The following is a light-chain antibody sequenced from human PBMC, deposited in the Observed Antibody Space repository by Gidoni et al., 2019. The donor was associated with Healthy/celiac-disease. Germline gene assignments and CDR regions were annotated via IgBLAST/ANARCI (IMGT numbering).Light chain of an antibody. V-gene: IGLV5-45*03. CDR1: SAINVGTYR. CDR2: YKSDSDN. J-gene: IGLJ3*02. CDR3: MIWHSSAWV. Sequence: QAVLTQPSSLSASPGASARLTCTLRSAINVGTYRIYWYQQKPGSPPQFLLRYKSDSDNQQGSGVPSRFSGSKDASANAGILLISGLQSEDEADYYCMIWHSSAWVFGGGTKLTVL.